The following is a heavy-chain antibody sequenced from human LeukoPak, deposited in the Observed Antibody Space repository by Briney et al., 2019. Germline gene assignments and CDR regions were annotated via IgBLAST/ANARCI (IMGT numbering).Heavy chain of an antibody. CDR1: GGTFSSYA. Sequence: SVKVSCKASGGTFSSYAISWVRQAPGQGLEWMGGIIPIFGTANYAQKFQGRVTITADECTSTAYMELSSLRSEDTAVYYCARDPAIYYYYYGMDVWGQGTTVTVSS. CDR2: IIPIFGTA. D-gene: IGHD2-2*01. V-gene: IGHV1-69*01. CDR3: ARDPAIYYYYYGMDV. J-gene: IGHJ6*02.